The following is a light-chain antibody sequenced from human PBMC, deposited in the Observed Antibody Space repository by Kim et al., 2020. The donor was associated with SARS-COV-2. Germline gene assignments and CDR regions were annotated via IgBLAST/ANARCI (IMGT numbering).Light chain of an antibody. CDR1: RDISNY. J-gene: IGKJ1*01. V-gene: IGKV1-9*01. Sequence: DIQLTQSPSFLSASVGDRVTITCRASRDISNYLAWYQQDLGKAPKLLIYAASTLESGVPSRFSGRGSGTEFTLTISGLQPEDFATYFCHQFHLYPRTFGQGTKVDIK. CDR2: AAS. CDR3: HQFHLYPRT.